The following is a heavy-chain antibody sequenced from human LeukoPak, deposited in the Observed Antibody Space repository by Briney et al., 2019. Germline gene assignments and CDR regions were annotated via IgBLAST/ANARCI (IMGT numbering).Heavy chain of an antibody. D-gene: IGHD1-26*01. CDR2: MYHSGST. CDR3: ARSGSYEKPGDC. CDR1: GGSITGGGYY. J-gene: IGHJ4*02. V-gene: IGHV4-30-2*01. Sequence: SETLSLTCTVSGGSITGGGYYWSWIRQPPGKGLEWIGYMYHSGSTHYNPSLESRVTISVDRSKNQFSLKLSSVTVADTAVYFCARSGSYEKPGDCWGQGTLVTVSS.